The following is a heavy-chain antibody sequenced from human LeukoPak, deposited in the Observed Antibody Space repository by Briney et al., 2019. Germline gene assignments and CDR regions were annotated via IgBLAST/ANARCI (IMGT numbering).Heavy chain of an antibody. V-gene: IGHV4-61*02. J-gene: IGHJ4*02. CDR1: GGSISSGSYY. CDR3: AVGGSGSYYFDY. CDR2: IYTSGST. D-gene: IGHD3-10*01. Sequence: SQTLSLTCTVSGGSISSGSYYWSRIRQPAGKGLEWIGRIYTSGSTNYNPSLKSRVTISVDTSKNQFSLKLSSVTAADTAVYYCAVGGSGSYYFDYWGQGTLVTVSS.